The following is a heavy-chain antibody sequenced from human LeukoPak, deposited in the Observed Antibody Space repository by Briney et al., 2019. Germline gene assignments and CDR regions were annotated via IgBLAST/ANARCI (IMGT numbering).Heavy chain of an antibody. CDR1: RFTPSSYS. Sequence: GGSLRLSCAASRFTPSSYSMSWVRQAPGKGLEWVSAISGSGGSTYYADSVKGRFTISRDNSKDTLYLQMNSLRAEDTAVYYCARGYCSSTTCPLFDYWGQGTLVTVSS. CDR3: ARGYCSSTTCPLFDY. V-gene: IGHV3-23*01. J-gene: IGHJ4*02. CDR2: ISGSGGST. D-gene: IGHD2-2*01.